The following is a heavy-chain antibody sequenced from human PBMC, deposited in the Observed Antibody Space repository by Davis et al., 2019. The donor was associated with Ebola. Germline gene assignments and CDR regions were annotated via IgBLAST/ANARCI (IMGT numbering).Heavy chain of an antibody. CDR2: IFSNDEK. Sequence: SGPTLVKPTETLTLTCTVSGFSLSNARMGVSWIRQPPGKALEWLAHIFSNDEKSYSTSLKSRLTISKDTSKSQVVLTMTNMDPVDTATYYCARSPDGITIFGVPQVNWFDPWGQGTLVTVSS. J-gene: IGHJ5*02. D-gene: IGHD3-3*01. V-gene: IGHV2-26*01. CDR1: GFSLSNARMG. CDR3: ARSPDGITIFGVPQVNWFDP.